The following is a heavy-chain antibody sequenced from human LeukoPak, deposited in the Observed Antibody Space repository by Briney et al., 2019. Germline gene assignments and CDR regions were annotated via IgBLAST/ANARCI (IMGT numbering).Heavy chain of an antibody. CDR3: ANGGYCSSTSCYPNWFDP. CDR2: IYYSGST. CDR1: GGSISSYY. D-gene: IGHD2-2*01. J-gene: IGHJ5*02. Sequence: SETLSLTCTVPGGSISSYYWSWIRQPPGKGLEWIGYIYYSGSTNYNPSLKSRVTISVDTSKNQFSLKLRSVTAADTAVYYCANGGYCSSTSCYPNWFDPWGQGTLVTVSS. V-gene: IGHV4-59*01.